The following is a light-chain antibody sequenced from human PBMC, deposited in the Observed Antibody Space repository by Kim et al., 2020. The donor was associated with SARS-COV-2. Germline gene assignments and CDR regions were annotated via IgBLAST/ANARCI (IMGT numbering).Light chain of an antibody. CDR2: GNS. CDR3: QSYDSSLSDSV. J-gene: IGLJ2*01. CDR1: SSNIGAGYD. Sequence: RVTISCTGGSSNIGAGYDVHWYRHLPGTAPKLLIYGNSNRPSGVPDRFSGSKSGTSASLAITGLQAEDEADYYCQSYDSSLSDSVFGGGTQLTVL. V-gene: IGLV1-40*01.